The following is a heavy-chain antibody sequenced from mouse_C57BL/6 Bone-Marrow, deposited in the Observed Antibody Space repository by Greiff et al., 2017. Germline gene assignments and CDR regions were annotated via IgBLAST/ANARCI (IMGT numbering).Heavy chain of an antibody. J-gene: IGHJ3*01. CDR2: IDPSDSYT. D-gene: IGHD2-4*01. Sequence: VQLQQSGAELVRPGTSVKLSCKASGYTFTSYWMHWVKQRPGQGLEWIGVIDPSDSYTNYNQKFKGKATLTVDTSSSTAYMQLSSLTSEDSAVYYCARGNDYAWFAYWGQGTLVTVSA. CDR3: ARGNDYAWFAY. CDR1: GYTFTSYW. V-gene: IGHV1-59*01.